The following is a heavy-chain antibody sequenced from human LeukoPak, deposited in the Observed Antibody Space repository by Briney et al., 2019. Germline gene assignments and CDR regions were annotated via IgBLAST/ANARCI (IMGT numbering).Heavy chain of an antibody. J-gene: IGHJ5*02. CDR1: GFTFSSYG. V-gene: IGHV3-33*01. CDR3: ARDQDIVVVPAADVWFDP. CDR2: IWYDGSNK. Sequence: PGGSLRLSCAASGFTFSSYGMHRVRQAPGKGLEWVAVIWYDGSNKYYADSVKGRFTISRDNSKNTLYLQMNSLRAEDTAVYYCARDQDIVVVPAADVWFDPWGQGTLVTVSS. D-gene: IGHD2-2*01.